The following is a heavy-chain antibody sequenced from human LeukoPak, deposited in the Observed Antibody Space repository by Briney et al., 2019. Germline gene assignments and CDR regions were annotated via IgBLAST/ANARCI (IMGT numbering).Heavy chain of an antibody. J-gene: IGHJ4*02. D-gene: IGHD6-19*01. CDR1: GFTFSSYW. Sequence: PGGSLRLSCAASGFTFSSYWMSWVRQTPGTGLEWVANIKQDGSEKYYVDSVKGRFTISRDNAKNSLYLQMNSLRAEDTAVYYCARGAYSGCTDYWGQGTLVTVSS. V-gene: IGHV3-7*01. CDR3: ARGAYSGCTDY. CDR2: IKQDGSEK.